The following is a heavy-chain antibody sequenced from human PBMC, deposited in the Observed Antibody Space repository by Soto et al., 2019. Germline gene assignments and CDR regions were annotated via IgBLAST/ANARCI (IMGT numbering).Heavy chain of an antibody. Sequence: PGGSLRLSCAASGFTFSNAWMNWVRQAPGKGLEWVGRIKSKTDGGTTDYAAPVKGRFTISRDDSKNTLYLQMNSLKTEDTAVYYCTTATGYCISTSCQTSSNKYYYYYYGMDVWGQGTTVTVSS. J-gene: IGHJ6*02. CDR2: IKSKTDGGTT. CDR1: GFTFSNAW. CDR3: TTATGYCISTSCQTSSNKYYYYYYGMDV. V-gene: IGHV3-15*07. D-gene: IGHD2-2*01.